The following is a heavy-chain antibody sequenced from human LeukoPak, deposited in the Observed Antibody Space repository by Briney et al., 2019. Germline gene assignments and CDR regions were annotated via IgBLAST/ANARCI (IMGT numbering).Heavy chain of an antibody. CDR3: ARQIASAGAAGFDF. V-gene: IGHV4-4*07. CDR1: GGSISSYY. D-gene: IGHD6-13*01. J-gene: IGHJ4*02. CDR2: IYSTGST. Sequence: SETLSLTCTVSGGSISSYYWSWIRQPAGKGLEWIGRIYSTGSTNYNPSLKSRLTMSVDTSKNQFSLRLRSVPAADTAVYYCARQIASAGAAGFDFWGQGALVTVSS.